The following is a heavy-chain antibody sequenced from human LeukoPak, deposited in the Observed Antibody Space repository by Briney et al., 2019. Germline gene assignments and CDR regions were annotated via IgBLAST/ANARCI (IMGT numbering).Heavy chain of an antibody. Sequence: GASLRLTCAASGSTFSTYDMNWVRQAPGKGLEWVSTISGGGGSTYYADSVKGRFTISRDNSKNTLYLQVNSLRAEDTAVYYCAKGGKWDVTPFDYWGQGTLVTVSS. CDR3: AKGGKWDVTPFDY. CDR2: ISGGGGST. J-gene: IGHJ4*02. D-gene: IGHD1-26*01. CDR1: GSTFSTYD. V-gene: IGHV3-23*01.